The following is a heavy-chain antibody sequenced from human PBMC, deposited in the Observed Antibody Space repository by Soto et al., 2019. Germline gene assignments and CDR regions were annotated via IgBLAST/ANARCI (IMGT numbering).Heavy chain of an antibody. D-gene: IGHD3-22*01. CDR1: GGSISSGGYY. CDR2: IYYSGST. CDR3: ARVSPMIVVVP. V-gene: IGHV4-31*03. J-gene: IGHJ5*02. Sequence: SETLSLTCTVSGGSISSGGYYWSWIRQHPGKGLEWIGYIYYSGSTYYNPSLKSRVTISVDTSKNQFSLKLSSVTAADTAVYYCARVSPMIVVVPWGQGTLVTVSS.